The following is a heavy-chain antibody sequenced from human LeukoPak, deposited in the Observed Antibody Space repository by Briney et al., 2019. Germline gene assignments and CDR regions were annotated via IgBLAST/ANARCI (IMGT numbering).Heavy chain of an antibody. CDR3: AKTLGTSGYFDY. CDR1: GFRFSGSG. Sequence: QPGGSPRLSCTASGFRFSGSGMHWVRQAPGKGLEWVAFIRYDGTNKYYADSVKGRFTISRDNSKNTLYVQMNSVRAEDSAVYYCAKTLGTSGYFDYWGQGTLVTVSS. D-gene: IGHD7-27*01. J-gene: IGHJ4*02. V-gene: IGHV3-30*02. CDR2: IRYDGTNK.